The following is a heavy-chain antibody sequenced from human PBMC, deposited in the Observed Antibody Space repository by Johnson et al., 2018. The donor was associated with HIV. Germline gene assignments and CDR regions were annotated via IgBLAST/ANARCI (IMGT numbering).Heavy chain of an antibody. V-gene: IGHV3-64*01. D-gene: IGHD3-3*01. Sequence: VQLVESGGGLVQPGGSLRLSCAASGFTFSTYAMHWVRQAPGKGLEYVSAISSNGGSTYYANSVKGRFTISRDNSKNTLYLQMNSLRAEDTAVYYCAKDYYNFWSGLENDAFDIRGQGTMVTVSS. CDR2: ISSNGGST. CDR3: AKDYYNFWSGLENDAFDI. J-gene: IGHJ3*02. CDR1: GFTFSTYA.